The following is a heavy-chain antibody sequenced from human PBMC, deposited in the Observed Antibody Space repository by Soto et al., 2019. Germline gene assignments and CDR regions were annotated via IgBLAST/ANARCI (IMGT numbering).Heavy chain of an antibody. CDR3: AKEGNYDFWSGYLWYYGMDV. CDR1: FSSYA. Sequence: FSSYAMSWVRQAPGKGLEWVSAISGSGGSTYYADSVKGRFTISRDNSKNTPYLQMNSLRAEDTAVYYCAKEGNYDFWSGYLWYYGMDVWGQGTTVTVSS. CDR2: ISGSGGST. D-gene: IGHD3-3*01. J-gene: IGHJ6*02. V-gene: IGHV3-23*01.